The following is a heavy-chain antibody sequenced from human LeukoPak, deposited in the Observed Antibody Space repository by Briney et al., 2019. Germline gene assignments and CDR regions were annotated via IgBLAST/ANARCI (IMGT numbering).Heavy chain of an antibody. CDR2: INPNSGGT. V-gene: IGHV1-2*02. J-gene: IGHJ4*02. CDR1: GYTFTSYG. CDR3: ARLGGSGWYYFDY. D-gene: IGHD6-19*01. Sequence: ASVKVSCKASGYTFTSYGISWVRQAPGQGLEWMGWINPNSGGTNYAQKFQGRVTMTRDTSISTAYMELSRLRSDDTAVYYCARLGGSGWYYFDYWGQGTLVTVSS.